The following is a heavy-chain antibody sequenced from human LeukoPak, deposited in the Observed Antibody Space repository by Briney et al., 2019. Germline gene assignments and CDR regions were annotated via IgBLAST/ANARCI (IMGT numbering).Heavy chain of an antibody. CDR2: INHSGST. CDR3: ARATRKLTMVREGEFDY. D-gene: IGHD3-10*01. Sequence: SETLSLTCAVYGGSFSGYYWSWIRQPPGKGLEWIGEINHSGSTNYNPSLKSRVTISVDTSKNQFSLKLSSVTAADTAVYYCARATRKLTMVREGEFDYWGQGTLVTVSS. J-gene: IGHJ4*02. CDR1: GGSFSGYY. V-gene: IGHV4-34*01.